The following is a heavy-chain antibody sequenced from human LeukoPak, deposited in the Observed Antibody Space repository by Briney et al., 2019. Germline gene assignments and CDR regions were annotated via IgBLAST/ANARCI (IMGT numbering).Heavy chain of an antibody. D-gene: IGHD6-13*01. V-gene: IGHV3-30*18. CDR3: AKDFPAAAGLGIDY. CDR2: ISYDGSNK. CDR1: GFTFSSYG. Sequence: GGSLRLSCAASGFTFSSYGMHWVRQAPGKGLEWVAVISYDGSNKYYADSVKGRFTISRDNSKNTLYLQMNSLRAEDTAVYYCAKDFPAAAGLGIDYWGQGTLVTVSS. J-gene: IGHJ4*02.